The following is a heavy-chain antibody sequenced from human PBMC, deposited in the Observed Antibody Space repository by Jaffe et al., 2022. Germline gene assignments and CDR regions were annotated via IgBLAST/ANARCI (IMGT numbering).Heavy chain of an antibody. CDR2: IYHSGST. Sequence: QVQLQESGPGLVKPSETLSLTCAVSGYSISSGYYWGWIRQPPGKGLEWIGSIYHSGSTYYNPSLKSRVTISVDTSKNQFSLKLSSVTAADTAVYYCARPNWNDGAWFDPWGQGTLVTVSS. D-gene: IGHD1-1*01. V-gene: IGHV4-38-2*01. J-gene: IGHJ5*02. CDR1: GYSISSGYY. CDR3: ARPNWNDGAWFDP.